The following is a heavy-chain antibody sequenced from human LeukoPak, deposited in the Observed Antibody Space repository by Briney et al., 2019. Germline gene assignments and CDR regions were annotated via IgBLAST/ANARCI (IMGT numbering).Heavy chain of an antibody. CDR1: GFTFSSYG. CDR2: ISYDGSNK. Sequence: PGRSLRLSCAASGFTFSSYGMHWARQAPGKGLEWVSVISYDGSNKYYADSVKGRFTISRDNSKNTLYLQMNSLRAEDTAVYYCAKAPPGSGRYFDYWGQGTLVTVSS. J-gene: IGHJ4*02. CDR3: AKAPPGSGRYFDY. V-gene: IGHV3-30*18. D-gene: IGHD6-19*01.